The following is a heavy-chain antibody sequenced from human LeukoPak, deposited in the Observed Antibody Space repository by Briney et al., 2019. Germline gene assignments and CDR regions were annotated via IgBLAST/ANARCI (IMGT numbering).Heavy chain of an antibody. CDR1: GFTFSSDG. CDR3: AKDHYYGSGSYPYTPDY. V-gene: IGHV3-30*18. J-gene: IGHJ4*02. D-gene: IGHD3-10*01. Sequence: PGGSLRLSCAASGFTFSSDGMHWVRQAPGKGLEWVAVISYDGSNKYYADSVKGRFTISRDNSKNTLYLQMNSLRAEDTAVYYCAKDHYYGSGSYPYTPDYWGQGTLVTVSS. CDR2: ISYDGSNK.